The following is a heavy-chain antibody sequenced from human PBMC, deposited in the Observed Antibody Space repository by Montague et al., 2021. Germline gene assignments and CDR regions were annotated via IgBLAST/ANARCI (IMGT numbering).Heavy chain of an antibody. CDR3: ARSLYCIGGSCYSGFDP. D-gene: IGHD2-15*01. V-gene: IGHV4-39*01. J-gene: IGHJ5*02. CDR1: GGSISSNSYW. Sequence: SETLSLTCTASGGSISSNSYWWAWIRQPPGEGLEYVGTTFNTGSSYYSPSLKSRVTISVDTSKNQFSLRLGAVTAADTAVYYCARSLYCIGGSCYSGFDPWGQGTLVTVSS. CDR2: TFNTGSS.